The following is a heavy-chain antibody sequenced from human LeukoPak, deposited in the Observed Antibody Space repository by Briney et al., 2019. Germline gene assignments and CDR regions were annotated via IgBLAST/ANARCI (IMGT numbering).Heavy chain of an antibody. J-gene: IGHJ3*02. CDR2: ISSSSSYI. Sequence: GGSLSLSCAASGLTFSSYSMNWVRQAPGKGLEWVSSISSSSSYIYYADSVKGRFTISRDNAKNSLYLQMNSLRAEDTAAYYCARESMTRDAFDIWGQGTMVTVSS. CDR3: ARESMTRDAFDI. D-gene: IGHD2-21*02. CDR1: GLTFSSYS. V-gene: IGHV3-21*01.